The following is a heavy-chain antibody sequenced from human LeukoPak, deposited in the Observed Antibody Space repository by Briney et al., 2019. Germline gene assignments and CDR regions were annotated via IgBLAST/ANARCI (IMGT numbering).Heavy chain of an antibody. CDR2: INHSGST. CDR1: GGSFSGYY. CDR3: SRDSPRDGYNYAEYFQH. D-gene: IGHD5-24*01. Sequence: SETLSLTCAVYGGSFSGYYWSWIRQPPGKGLEWIGEINHSGSTNYNPSLKSRVTISVDMSKNQFTLKLSSVTAADTAVYYCSRDSPRDGYNYAEYFQHWGRGTLVTVSS. J-gene: IGHJ1*01. V-gene: IGHV4-34*01.